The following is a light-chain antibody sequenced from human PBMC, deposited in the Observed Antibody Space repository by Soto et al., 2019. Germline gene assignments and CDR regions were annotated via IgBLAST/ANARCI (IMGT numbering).Light chain of an antibody. CDR2: GSS. V-gene: IGKV3-20*01. CDR3: HQYQARALD. J-gene: IGKJ4*01. Sequence: EIVLTQSPGTLSLSPRERATLSCRASQSVSSSSLAWYQQKPGQAPRLLIYGSSSRSTGIPDRFSGSVSGTAFPLNILRWVLADLAVDDSHQYQARALDIAGGTKVDIK. CDR1: QSVSSSS.